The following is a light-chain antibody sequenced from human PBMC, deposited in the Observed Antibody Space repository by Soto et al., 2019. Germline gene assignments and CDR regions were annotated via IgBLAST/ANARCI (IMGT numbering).Light chain of an antibody. V-gene: IGLV1-51*01. CDR1: GSDIGNNY. CDR2: DND. Sequence: QSVLTQPPSVSAAPGQKVTISCSGSGSDIGNNYVSWYQQVPGTTPKLLISDNDKRPSGIPDRFSGSKSGTSATLGIAGLQTGDEADYYCGTWDSSLSAGVFGGGTQLTVL. CDR3: GTWDSSLSAGV. J-gene: IGLJ2*01.